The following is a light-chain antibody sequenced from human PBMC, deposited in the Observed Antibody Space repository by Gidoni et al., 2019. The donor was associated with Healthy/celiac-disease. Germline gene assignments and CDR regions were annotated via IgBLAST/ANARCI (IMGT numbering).Light chain of an antibody. CDR3: AAWDYSLNGPV. CDR1: SHNIGSNT. Sequence: QSVLTQTPSASGTPGQRVPISCSGSSHNIGSNTVNWYTQLPGTAPKLLIYRNNQRPSGVPDRFSCSKSGTSASLAISGLQSEDEADYYCAAWDYSLNGPVFGGGTKLTVL. CDR2: RNN. J-gene: IGLJ2*01. V-gene: IGLV1-44*01.